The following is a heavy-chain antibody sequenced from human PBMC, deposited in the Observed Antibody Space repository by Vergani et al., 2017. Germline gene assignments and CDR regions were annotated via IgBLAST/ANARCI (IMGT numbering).Heavy chain of an antibody. J-gene: IGHJ4*02. V-gene: IGHV4-38-2*01. CDR1: GYSISSGYY. CDR3: ARHSSGYWRYFDY. D-gene: IGHD3-22*01. Sequence: QVQLQASGPGLVKPSETLSLTCAVSGYSISSGYYWGWIRQPPGKGLEWIGSIYHSGSTYYNPSLKSRVTISVDTSKNQFSLKLSSVTAADTAVYYCARHSSGYWRYFDYWGQGTLVTVSS. CDR2: IYHSGST.